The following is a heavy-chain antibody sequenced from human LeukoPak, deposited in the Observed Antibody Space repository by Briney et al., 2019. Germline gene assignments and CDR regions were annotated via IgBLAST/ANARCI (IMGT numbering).Heavy chain of an antibody. J-gene: IGHJ4*02. Sequence: GGSLRLSCAASGFTFSDYTMTWVRQAPGKGLEWVASISSDSSYIDYADSVKGRFTISRDNAKNSLYLQMNSLRAEDTALYYCARGYLLAVAGTASLDYWGQGTLVTVSS. V-gene: IGHV3-21*04. CDR3: ARGYLLAVAGTASLDY. CDR1: GFTFSDYT. D-gene: IGHD6-19*01. CDR2: ISSDSSYI.